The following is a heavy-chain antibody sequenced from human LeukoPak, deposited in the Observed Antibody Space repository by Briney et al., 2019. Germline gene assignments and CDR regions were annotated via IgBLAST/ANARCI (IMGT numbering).Heavy chain of an antibody. CDR2: IRYDGSNK. V-gene: IGHV3-30*02. D-gene: IGHD4-23*01. CDR3: AKDDIKARLRCQL. CDR1: GFTFSSYG. J-gene: IGHJ4*02. Sequence: GGSLRLSCAASGFTFSSYGMHWVRQAPGKGLEWVAFIRYDGSNKYYADSVKGRFTISRDNSKNTLYLQMNSLRAEDTAVYYCAKDDIKARLRCQLRGQGTLVTVSS.